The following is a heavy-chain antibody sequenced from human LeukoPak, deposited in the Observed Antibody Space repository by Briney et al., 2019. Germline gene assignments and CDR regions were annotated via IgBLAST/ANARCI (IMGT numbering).Heavy chain of an antibody. CDR2: ISYDGSNK. D-gene: IGHD1-26*01. CDR1: GFTFSSCG. Sequence: PGGSLRLSCAASGFTFSSCGMHWVRQAPGKGLEWVAVISYDGSNKYYADSVKGRFTISRDNSKNTLYLQMNSLRAEDTAVYYCAKDFFIVGATTVDHWGQGTLVTVSS. CDR3: AKDFFIVGATTVDH. J-gene: IGHJ5*02. V-gene: IGHV3-30*18.